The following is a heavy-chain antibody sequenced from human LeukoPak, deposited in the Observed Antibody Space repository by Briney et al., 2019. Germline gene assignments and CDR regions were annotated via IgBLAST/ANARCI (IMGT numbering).Heavy chain of an antibody. D-gene: IGHD1-14*01. CDR2: INHSGST. CDR3: AREGRTKKLDY. CDR1: GGSFSGYY. Sequence: SETLSLTCAVYGGSFSGYYWSWIRQPPGKGLEWIGEINHSGSTNYNPSLKSRVTISVDTSKNQFSLKLSSVTATDTAVYYCAREGRTKKLDYWGQGTLVTVSS. J-gene: IGHJ4*02. V-gene: IGHV4-34*01.